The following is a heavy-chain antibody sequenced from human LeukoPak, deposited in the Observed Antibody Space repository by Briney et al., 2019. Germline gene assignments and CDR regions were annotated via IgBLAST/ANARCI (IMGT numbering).Heavy chain of an antibody. Sequence: ASVKVSCKASGYTFTSYGISWVRQAPGQGLEWMGGIIPIFGTVNYAQKFQGRVTITADKSASTAYMELSSLRSEDTAVYFCARSLFRFLEWSYRSYYYYMDVWGKGTTVTVSS. CDR2: IIPIFGTV. J-gene: IGHJ6*03. D-gene: IGHD3-3*01. CDR1: GYTFTSYG. CDR3: ARSLFRFLEWSYRSYYYYMDV. V-gene: IGHV1-69*06.